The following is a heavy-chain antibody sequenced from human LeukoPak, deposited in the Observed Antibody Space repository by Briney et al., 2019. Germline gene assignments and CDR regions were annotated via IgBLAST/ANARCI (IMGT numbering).Heavy chain of an antibody. V-gene: IGHV3-23*01. CDR2: IGSSGGST. J-gene: IGHJ1*01. Sequence: GGSLRLSCAASGFTFSSYDMSWVRQAPGKGLEWVSVIGSSGGSTYYADSVKGRFTISRDNSKNTLYLQMNSLRAEDTAVYYCAKMEVVTADDKYFQYWGQGTLVTVSS. CDR1: GFTFSSYD. D-gene: IGHD2-21*02. CDR3: AKMEVVTADDKYFQY.